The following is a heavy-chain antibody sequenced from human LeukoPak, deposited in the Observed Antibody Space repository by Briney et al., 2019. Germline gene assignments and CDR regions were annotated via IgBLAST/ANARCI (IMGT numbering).Heavy chain of an antibody. CDR2: ISSSGSTI. V-gene: IGHV3-11*01. CDR3: AREGIIVVVPASNDY. CDR1: GFTFSDYY. D-gene: IGHD2-2*01. J-gene: IGHJ4*02. Sequence: GVSLRLSCAASGFTFSDYYMSWIRQAPGKGLEWVSYISSSGSTIYYADSVKGRFTISRDNAKNSLYLQMNSLRAEDTAVYYCAREGIIVVVPASNDYWGQGTLVTVSS.